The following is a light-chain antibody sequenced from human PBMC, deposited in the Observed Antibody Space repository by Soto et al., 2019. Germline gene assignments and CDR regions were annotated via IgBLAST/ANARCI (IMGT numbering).Light chain of an antibody. Sequence: DIHMTQSPSTLSASVGDRVTITCRASQSIGNWLAWYQQKPGKAPNLLIYKASSLESGVPSRFSGSGSGTEFTLTISSLQPDDFVSYYCQQYNEYPLTFGRGTKVDIK. V-gene: IGKV1-5*03. CDR3: QQYNEYPLT. CDR1: QSIGNW. J-gene: IGKJ4*01. CDR2: KAS.